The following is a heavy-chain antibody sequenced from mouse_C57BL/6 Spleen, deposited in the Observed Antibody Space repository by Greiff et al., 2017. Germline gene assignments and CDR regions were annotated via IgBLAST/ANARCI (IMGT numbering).Heavy chain of an antibody. V-gene: IGHV1-82*01. J-gene: IGHJ2*01. CDR1: GYAFSSSW. CDR3: ARSYGSTPLYY. D-gene: IGHD1-1*01. Sequence: QVQLQQSGPELVKPGASVKISCKASGYAFSSSWMNWVKKRPGKGLEWIGRIYPGDGDTNYNGKFKGKANLTADTSSSTAFMQLSSLTSEDSAVYFCARSYGSTPLYYWGQGTTLTVSS. CDR2: IYPGDGDT.